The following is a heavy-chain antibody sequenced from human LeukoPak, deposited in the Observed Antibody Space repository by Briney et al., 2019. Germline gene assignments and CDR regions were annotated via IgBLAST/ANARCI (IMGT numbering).Heavy chain of an antibody. V-gene: IGHV5-51*01. J-gene: IGHJ4*02. D-gene: IGHD4-17*01. Sequence: GESLQISCKGSGYSFTSYWIGWVRQMPGKGLEWTGIIYPGDSDTRYSPSFQGQVTISADKSITTAYLQWSSLKASDTAMYYCARHRATVTTEIDYWGQGTLVTVSS. CDR3: ARHRATVTTEIDY. CDR2: IYPGDSDT. CDR1: GYSFTSYW.